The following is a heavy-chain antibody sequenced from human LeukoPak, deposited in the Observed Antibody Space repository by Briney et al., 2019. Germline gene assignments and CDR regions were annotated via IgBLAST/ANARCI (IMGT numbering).Heavy chain of an antibody. Sequence: ASVKVSCKASGYTFTSCGISWVRQAPGQGLEWMGWMNPNSGNTGYAQKFQGRVTMTRNTSISTAYMELSSLRSEDTAVYYCARDQDIVVVVAALRQREMGGFDPWGQGTLVTVSS. CDR3: ARDQDIVVVVAALRQREMGGFDP. J-gene: IGHJ5*02. CDR1: GYTFTSCG. D-gene: IGHD2-15*01. V-gene: IGHV1-8*02. CDR2: MNPNSGNT.